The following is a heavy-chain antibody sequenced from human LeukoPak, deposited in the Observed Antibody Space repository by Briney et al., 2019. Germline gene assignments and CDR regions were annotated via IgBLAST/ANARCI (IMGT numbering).Heavy chain of an antibody. CDR1: GGSISSSSYY. J-gene: IGHJ4*02. V-gene: IGHV4-39*07. D-gene: IGHD1-26*01. CDR3: ARDLATSDSGSYYVPFGY. CDR2: IYYSGST. Sequence: SETLSLTCTVSGGSISSSSYYWGWIRQPPGKGLEWIGSIYYSGSTNYNPSLKSRVTISVDTSKNQFSLKLSSVTAADTAVYYCARDLATSDSGSYYVPFGYWGQGTLVTVSS.